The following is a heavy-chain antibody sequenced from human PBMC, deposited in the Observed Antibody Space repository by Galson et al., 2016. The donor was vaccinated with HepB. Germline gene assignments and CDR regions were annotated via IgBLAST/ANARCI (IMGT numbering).Heavy chain of an antibody. J-gene: IGHJ6*02. D-gene: IGHD3-16*01. CDR2: INAGSGRT. CDR3: AKRSEGAFYDGMDV. CDR1: GFIFIHYA. V-gene: IGHV1-3*01. Sequence: SVKVSCKASGFIFIHYAIHWVRQAPGPRLEWMGWINAGSGRTKYSEKFQGRVTITRDTSTNTALLELTSLRPDDTALYYCAKRSEGAFYDGMDVWGQGTTVIVSS.